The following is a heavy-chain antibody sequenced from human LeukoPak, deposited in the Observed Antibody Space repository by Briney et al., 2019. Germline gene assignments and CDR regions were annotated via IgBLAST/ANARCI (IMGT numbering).Heavy chain of an antibody. Sequence: ASVKVSCKASGYTFTSYGISWVRQAPGQGLEWMGWISAYNGNTNYAQKLQGRVTMTTDTSTSTAYMELRSLRSDDTAVYYCARESIKYSSSTAGPFDYWGQGTLVTVSS. CDR1: GYTFTSYG. CDR3: ARESIKYSSSTAGPFDY. CDR2: ISAYNGNT. D-gene: IGHD6-6*01. J-gene: IGHJ4*02. V-gene: IGHV1-18*01.